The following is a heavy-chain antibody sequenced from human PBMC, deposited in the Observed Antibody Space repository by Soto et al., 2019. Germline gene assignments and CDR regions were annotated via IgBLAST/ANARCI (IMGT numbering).Heavy chain of an antibody. V-gene: IGHV4-59*01. Sequence: SETLSLTCTVSGGSISSYYWSWIRQPPGKGLEWIGYIYYSGSTNYNPSLKSRVTISVDTSKNQFSLKLSSVTAADTAVYYCARDQTGYSKGNWFDPWGQGTLVTVSS. CDR1: GGSISSYY. J-gene: IGHJ5*02. CDR3: ARDQTGYSKGNWFDP. D-gene: IGHD3-9*01. CDR2: IYYSGST.